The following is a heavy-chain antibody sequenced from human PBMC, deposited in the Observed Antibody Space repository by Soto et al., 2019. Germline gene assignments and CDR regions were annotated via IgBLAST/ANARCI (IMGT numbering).Heavy chain of an antibody. J-gene: IGHJ6*02. Sequence: EVQLVESGGGLVQPGGSLRLSRAASGFTFSSHTMNWVRQAPGKGLEWISYITSTSSTKNYADSVKGRFTISRDNANNSLYLQMNSLRDEDTAVYYCARRITMVRGPYYYYAMDVWGQGTTVTVSS. D-gene: IGHD3-10*01. V-gene: IGHV3-48*02. CDR3: ARRITMVRGPYYYYAMDV. CDR1: GFTFSSHT. CDR2: ITSTSSTK.